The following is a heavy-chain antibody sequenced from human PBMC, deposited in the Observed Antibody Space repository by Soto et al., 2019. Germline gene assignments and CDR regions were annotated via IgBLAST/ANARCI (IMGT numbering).Heavy chain of an antibody. V-gene: IGHV4-34*01. CDR2: INHSGSS. J-gene: IGHJ4*02. Sequence: SETLSLTXAVYGGSFSGYYWSWIRQSPGKGLEWIGEINHSGSSISNPSLKSRVTISVDTSKNQFSLKLRSVTAADTAAYYCARGISLIVEVHRDAPDKYYFDSWSQGTLVTVSS. CDR3: ARGISLIVEVHRDAPDKYYFDS. CDR1: GGSFSGYY. D-gene: IGHD2-15*01.